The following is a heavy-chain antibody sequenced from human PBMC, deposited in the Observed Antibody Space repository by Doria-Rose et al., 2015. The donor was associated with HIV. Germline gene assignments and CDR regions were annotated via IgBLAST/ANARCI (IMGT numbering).Heavy chain of an antibody. J-gene: IGHJ4*02. CDR1: GVSLSSPGMG. CDR3: ARIKSSRWYHKYYFDF. D-gene: IGHD6-13*01. CDR2: CFSADER. Sequence: QITLKESGPVLVKPTETLTLTCTVSGVSLSSPGMGVSWIRQPPGKALEWLANCFSADERSDNTSLKSRLTISRGTSKSQVVLTMTDMGPVDTATYYCARIKSSRWYHKYYFDFWGQGTLVIVSA. V-gene: IGHV2-26*01.